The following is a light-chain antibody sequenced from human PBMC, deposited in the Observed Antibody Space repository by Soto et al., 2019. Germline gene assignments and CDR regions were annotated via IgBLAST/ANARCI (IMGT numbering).Light chain of an antibody. CDR1: ESVSNW. CDR3: QHYDSSSWT. Sequence: GERVTITCRASESVSNWLAWYQQKPGKAPKLLIYDVSSLESGVPSRFSGSGSGTEFILNISSLQPDDFATYYCQHYDSSSWTFDHGTKV. CDR2: DVS. V-gene: IGKV1-5*01. J-gene: IGKJ1*01.